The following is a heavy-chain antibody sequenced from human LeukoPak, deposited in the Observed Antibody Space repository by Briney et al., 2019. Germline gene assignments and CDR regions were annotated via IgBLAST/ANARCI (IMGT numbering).Heavy chain of an antibody. CDR2: TSSSSSYI. CDR3: ATLSTVTPHDAFDI. V-gene: IGHV3-21*01. CDR1: GFTFSSYS. Sequence: GGSLRLSCAASGFTFSSYSMNWVRQAPGKGLEWVSSTSSSSSYIYYADSVKGRFTISRDNAKNSLYLQMNSLRAEDTAVYYCATLSTVTPHDAFDIWGQGTMVTVSS. J-gene: IGHJ3*02. D-gene: IGHD4-17*01.